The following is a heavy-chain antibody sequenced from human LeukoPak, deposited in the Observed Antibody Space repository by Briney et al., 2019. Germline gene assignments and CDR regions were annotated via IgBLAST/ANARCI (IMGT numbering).Heavy chain of an antibody. D-gene: IGHD6-6*01. V-gene: IGHV3-21*01. Sequence: VKPGGSLRLSCAASGFIFSYYSMNWVRQAPGKGLEWVSSISSSSSHIYYADSVKGRFTISRDNAKNSLYLQMNSLRAEDAAVYYCARDSSSSLLNWFDPWGQGTLVTVSS. CDR3: ARDSSSSLLNWFDP. CDR2: ISSSSSHI. J-gene: IGHJ5*02. CDR1: GFIFSYYS.